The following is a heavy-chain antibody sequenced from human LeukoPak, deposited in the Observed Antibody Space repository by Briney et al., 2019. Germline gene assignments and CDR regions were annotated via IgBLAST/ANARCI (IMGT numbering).Heavy chain of an antibody. CDR3: AREVYYYYYYMDV. J-gene: IGHJ6*03. CDR2: IYHSGST. CDR1: GYSISSGYY. V-gene: IGHV4-38-2*02. Sequence: SETLSLTCTVSGYSISSGYYWGWIRQPPGKGLEWIGSIYHSGSTYYNPSLKSRVTISVDTSKNQFSLKLISVTAADTAVYYCAREVYYYYYYMDVWGKGTTVTVSS.